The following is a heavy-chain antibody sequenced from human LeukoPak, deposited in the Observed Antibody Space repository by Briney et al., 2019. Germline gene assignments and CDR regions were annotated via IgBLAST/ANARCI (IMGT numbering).Heavy chain of an antibody. Sequence: GGSLRLSCAASGFTFSSSGMHWVRQAPGKGLEWVAFIRYDGSNKYYADSVKGRFTISRDNSKNTLYLQMNSLRAEDTAVYYCAKPNIAAAATFFDNWGQGSLVTVSS. CDR3: AKPNIAAAATFFDN. V-gene: IGHV3-30*02. CDR1: GFTFSSSG. J-gene: IGHJ4*02. D-gene: IGHD6-13*01. CDR2: IRYDGSNK.